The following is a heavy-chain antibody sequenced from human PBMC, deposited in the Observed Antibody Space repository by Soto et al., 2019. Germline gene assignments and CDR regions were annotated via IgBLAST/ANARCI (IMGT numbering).Heavy chain of an antibody. V-gene: IGHV4-59*01. CDR1: GGSISSYY. D-gene: IGHD5-18*01. J-gene: IGHJ4*02. CDR3: AASGEESGYSYGPFDF. Sequence: PSETLSLTCSVSGGSISSYYWSWVRQPPGKGLEWVGYIYYGGSTNYNPSLRSRVTISVDTSKSQFSLRLSSVTAADTAVYYCAASGEESGYSYGPFDFWGQGTLLTVS. CDR2: IYYGGST.